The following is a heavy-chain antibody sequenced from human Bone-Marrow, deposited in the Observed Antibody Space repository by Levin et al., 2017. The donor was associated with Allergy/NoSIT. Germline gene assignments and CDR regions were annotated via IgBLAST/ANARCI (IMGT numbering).Heavy chain of an antibody. J-gene: IGHJ5*02. V-gene: IGHV4-59*01. CDR3: ARGGDIVVVPASIPRMLYVHWFDP. CDR2: IYYSGST. Sequence: SETLSLTCTVSGGSISSYYWSWIRQPPGKGLEWIGYIYYSGSTNYNPSLKSRVTISVDTSKNQFSLKLSSVTAADTAVYYCARGGDIVVVPASIPRMLYVHWFDPWGQGTLVTVSS. D-gene: IGHD2-2*01. CDR1: GGSISSYY.